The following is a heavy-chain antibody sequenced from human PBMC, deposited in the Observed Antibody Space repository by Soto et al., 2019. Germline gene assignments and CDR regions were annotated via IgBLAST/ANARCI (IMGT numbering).Heavy chain of an antibody. CDR1: GGSISSGGYY. CDR3: ARERKLVAGTSNYYYGMDV. D-gene: IGHD6-19*01. J-gene: IGHJ6*02. CDR2: IYYSGRT. Sequence: SETLSLTCTVSGGSISSGGYYWSWIRQHPGKGLEWIGYIYYSGRTYYNPSLKSRVTISVDTSKNQFSLKLSSVTAADTAVYYCARERKLVAGTSNYYYGMDVWGQVTTVTVS. V-gene: IGHV4-31*03.